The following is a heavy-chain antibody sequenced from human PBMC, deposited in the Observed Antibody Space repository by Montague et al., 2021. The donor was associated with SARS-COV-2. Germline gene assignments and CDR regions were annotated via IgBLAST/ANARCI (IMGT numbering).Heavy chain of an antibody. Sequence: SETLSLTCSGLGSWYSGYYRNCTRLHPSHQKDSYGEINHSESTNYNPSLKSRVTMSVDTSKNQFSLKLSSVTAADTAVYYCARGARQGYGFRLGSFDFWGQGTLVTVSS. V-gene: IGHV4-34*01. D-gene: IGHD3-10*01. CDR1: GSWYSGYY. J-gene: IGHJ4*02. CDR2: INHSEST. CDR3: ARGARQGYGFRLGSFDF.